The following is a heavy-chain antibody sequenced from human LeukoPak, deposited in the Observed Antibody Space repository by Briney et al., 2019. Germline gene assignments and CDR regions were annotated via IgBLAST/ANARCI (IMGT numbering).Heavy chain of an antibody. CDR2: IYYSGRT. CDR3: ARPYGSGWYAAFHI. J-gene: IGHJ3*02. Sequence: PSETLSLTCTVSGGSISGYYWSWVRQPPGKGLEWIGYIYYSGRTNYNPSLKSRVTISADTSKNQFFLRLTSVTAADTAVYYCARPYGSGWYAAFHIWGQGTVVTVSS. V-gene: IGHV4-59*08. CDR1: GGSISGYY. D-gene: IGHD6-19*01.